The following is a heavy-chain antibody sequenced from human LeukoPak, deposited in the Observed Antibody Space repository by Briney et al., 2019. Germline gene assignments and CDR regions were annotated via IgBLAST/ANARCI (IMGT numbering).Heavy chain of an antibody. CDR2: IYTSGST. CDR3: ASTPQSYYDYVWGSYRPYYFDY. V-gene: IGHV4-4*07. D-gene: IGHD3-16*02. CDR1: GGSISSYY. Sequence: SETLSLTCTVSGGSISSYYWSWIRQPAGKGLEWIGRIYTSGSTYYNPSLKSRVTISVDTSKNQFSLKLSSVTAADTAVYYCASTPQSYYDYVWGSYRPYYFDYWGQGTLVTVSS. J-gene: IGHJ4*02.